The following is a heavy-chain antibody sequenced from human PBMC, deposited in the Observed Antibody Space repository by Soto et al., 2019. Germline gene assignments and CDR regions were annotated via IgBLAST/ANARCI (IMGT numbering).Heavy chain of an antibody. J-gene: IGHJ4*02. CDR1: CGSISSSSYY. Sequence: PSETLSLTCTVSCGSISSSSYYWGWIRQPPGKWLEWIGSICYSGSTYYNPSLKSRVTISVDTSKNQFSLKLSSVTAADTAVYYCARHTERYSSSWYNFDYWGQGTLVTVSS. CDR3: ARHTERYSSSWYNFDY. V-gene: IGHV4-39*01. CDR2: ICYSGST. D-gene: IGHD6-13*01.